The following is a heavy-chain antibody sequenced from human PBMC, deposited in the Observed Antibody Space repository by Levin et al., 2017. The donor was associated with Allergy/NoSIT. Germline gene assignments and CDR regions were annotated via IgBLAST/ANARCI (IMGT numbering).Heavy chain of an antibody. CDR3: AKDGFAEAGYYFDY. V-gene: IGHV3-23*01. CDR2: ISGSGGST. Sequence: GESLKISCAASGFTFSSYAMSWVRQAPGKGLEWVSTISGSGGSTYYADSVKGRFTISRDNSKNALYVQMNSLRAEDTAVYYCAKDGFAEAGYYFDYWGQGTRVTVSS. CDR1: GFTFSSYA. D-gene: IGHD6-13*01. J-gene: IGHJ4*02.